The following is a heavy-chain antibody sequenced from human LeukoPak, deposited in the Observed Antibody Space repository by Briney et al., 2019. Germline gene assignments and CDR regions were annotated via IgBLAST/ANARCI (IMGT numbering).Heavy chain of an antibody. J-gene: IGHJ4*02. Sequence: PGGSLRLSCAASGFIFRGHAMTWVRQAPGKGLEWVSTISASDPTTHYADSVKGRFTISRDNSKNMVHLQMDSLRVDDTAVYYCAKAREWLRFVPFFDYWGQGTLVTVSS. CDR1: GFIFRGHA. V-gene: IGHV3-23*01. D-gene: IGHD5-12*01. CDR2: ISASDPTT. CDR3: AKAREWLRFVPFFDY.